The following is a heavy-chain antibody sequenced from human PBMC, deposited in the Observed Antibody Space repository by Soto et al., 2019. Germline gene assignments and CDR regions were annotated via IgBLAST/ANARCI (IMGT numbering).Heavy chain of an antibody. D-gene: IGHD3-10*02. CDR2: ISSSSSYR. V-gene: IGHV3-21*01. Sequence: EVQLVESGGGLVKPGGSLRISCAASGFTFSTYTMNWVRQAPGKGLEWVSSISSSSSYRYYTDSLKGRFTISRDNAKNALSLPVNSLRAADTAVYYCARVVDYSVPYYYYGMDVWGQGTTVTVSS. J-gene: IGHJ6*02. CDR3: ARVVDYSVPYYYYGMDV. CDR1: GFTFSTYT.